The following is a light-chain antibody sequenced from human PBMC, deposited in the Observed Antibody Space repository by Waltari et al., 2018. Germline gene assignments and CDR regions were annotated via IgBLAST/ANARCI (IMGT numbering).Light chain of an antibody. Sequence: QSVLTQPPLVSAAPGQKVTIPCSGSSSNIGINFVSWYQHLPGTAPKLLIYYNDQRPSGIPDRFSGSKSGTSATLGITGLQTGDEADYYCGTWDNSLSAGVIGGGTKLTVL. V-gene: IGLV1-51*01. CDR2: YND. CDR1: SSNIGINF. CDR3: GTWDNSLSAGV. J-gene: IGLJ3*02.